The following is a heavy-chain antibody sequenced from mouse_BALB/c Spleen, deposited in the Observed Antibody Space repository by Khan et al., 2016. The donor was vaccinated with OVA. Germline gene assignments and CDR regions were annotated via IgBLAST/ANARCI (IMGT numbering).Heavy chain of an antibody. CDR2: VSTGGSYP. Sequence: EVELVESGGDLVKPGGPLKLSCAASGFTFSTYGMSWVRQAPDKRLEWVATVSTGGSYPYYPDSVKGRFTISRDNAQNTLYLQMSGLRTEDTARFYGIRLAFYYVREEFAYGGQGTLVTVAA. V-gene: IGHV5-6*01. J-gene: IGHJ3*01. CDR3: IRLAFYYVREEFAY. D-gene: IGHD1-1*01. CDR1: GFTFSTYG.